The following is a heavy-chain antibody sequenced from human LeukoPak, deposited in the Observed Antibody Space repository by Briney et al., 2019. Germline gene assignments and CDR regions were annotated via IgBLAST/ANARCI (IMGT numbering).Heavy chain of an antibody. V-gene: IGHV4-61*02. CDR3: ARGEYCSSTGCYGGYFDY. CDR2: IYSSGSA. D-gene: IGHD2-2*01. J-gene: IGHJ4*02. Sequence: SESLSLTCTVSGGSISSGSYYWSWIRQPAGKGLEWIGLIYSSGSANYNPSLKSRVTISVDTSKNQFTLKLSSVTAADTAVYYCARGEYCSSTGCYGGYFDYWGQGTLVTVSS. CDR1: GGSISSGSYY.